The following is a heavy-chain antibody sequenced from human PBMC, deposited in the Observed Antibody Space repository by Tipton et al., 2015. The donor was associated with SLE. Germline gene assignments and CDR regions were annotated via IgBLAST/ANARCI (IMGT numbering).Heavy chain of an antibody. J-gene: IGHJ6*02. CDR3: ARDGDDYGGYFYYGMDV. V-gene: IGHV4-4*08. CDR1: DGSISSYY. Sequence: TLSLTCTVSDGSISSYYWSWIRQPPGKGLEWIGYIYTSGSTNYNPSLKSRVTISVDTSKNQFSLKLSSVTAADTAVYYCARDGDDYGGYFYYGMDVWGQGTTVTVSS. D-gene: IGHD4-17*01. CDR2: IYTSGST.